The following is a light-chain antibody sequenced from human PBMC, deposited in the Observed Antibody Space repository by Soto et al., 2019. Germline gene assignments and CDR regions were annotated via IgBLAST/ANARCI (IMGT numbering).Light chain of an antibody. CDR1: SGHSSYA. J-gene: IGLJ2*01. CDR3: QTWGTGILV. CDR2: LNSDGSH. Sequence: QLVLTQSPSASASLVASVKLTCTLSSGHSSYAIAWHQQQPEKGPRYLMKLNSDGSHSKGDGIPDRFSGSSSGAERYLTISCLQSEDEADYYCQTWGTGILVFGGGTKLTVL. V-gene: IGLV4-69*01.